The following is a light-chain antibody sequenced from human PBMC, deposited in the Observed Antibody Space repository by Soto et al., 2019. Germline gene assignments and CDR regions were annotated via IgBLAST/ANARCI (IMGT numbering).Light chain of an antibody. CDR2: GAS. Sequence: EIVLTQSPCTLSLSPGERATLSCRASQSVSYLGWYQQKPGQAPRLLIYGASSRAIGIPDRFSGSGSGTDFTLTISRLEPEDFAVYYCQQYGSSPWTFGQGTKVDIK. CDR1: QSVSY. CDR3: QQYGSSPWT. V-gene: IGKV3-20*01. J-gene: IGKJ1*01.